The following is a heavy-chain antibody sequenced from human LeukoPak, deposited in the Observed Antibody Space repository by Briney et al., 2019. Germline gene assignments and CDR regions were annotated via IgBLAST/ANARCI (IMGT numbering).Heavy chain of an antibody. D-gene: IGHD6-13*01. CDR3: ARQIAPAGTAGFDF. CDR1: GGSISSYY. Sequence: SETLSLTCTVSGGSISSYYGSWIRQPAGKGLEWIGRIYNTGSTNYNPSLKSRVTMSVDTSKNQFSLRLRSVTAADTAVYYCARQIAPAGTAGFDFWSQGALVTVSS. CDR2: IYNTGST. V-gene: IGHV4-4*07. J-gene: IGHJ4*02.